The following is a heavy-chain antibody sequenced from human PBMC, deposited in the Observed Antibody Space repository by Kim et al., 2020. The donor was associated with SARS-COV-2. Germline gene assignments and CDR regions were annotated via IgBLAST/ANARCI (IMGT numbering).Heavy chain of an antibody. D-gene: IGHD6-13*01. V-gene: IGHV1-46*01. CDR3: ARGHVQQQLAFDY. J-gene: IGHJ4*02. Sequence: YAQKFQGRVTMTRDTATSTVYMELSSLRSEDTAVYYCARGHVQQQLAFDYWGQGTLVTVSS.